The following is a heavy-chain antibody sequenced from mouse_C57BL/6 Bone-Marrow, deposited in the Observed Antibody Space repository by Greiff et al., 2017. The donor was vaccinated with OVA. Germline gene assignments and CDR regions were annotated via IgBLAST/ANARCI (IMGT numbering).Heavy chain of an antibody. CDR1: GYTFTSYG. Sequence: VQLVESGAELVRPGASVKLSCKASGYTFTSYGISWVKQRTGQGLEWIGEIYPRSGTTYYNEKFKGKATLTADKSSSTAYMQLRSLTSEYSAVYFCARCYPCYFAYWGQGTTLTVSS. J-gene: IGHJ2*01. CDR3: ARCYPCYFAY. V-gene: IGHV1-81*01. CDR2: IYPRSGTT.